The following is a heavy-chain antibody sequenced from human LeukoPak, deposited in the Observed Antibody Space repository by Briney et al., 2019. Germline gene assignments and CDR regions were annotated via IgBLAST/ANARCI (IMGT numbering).Heavy chain of an antibody. CDR3: ARGRRYDSSGHDHHWFDP. CDR1: GYTFTSYG. V-gene: IGHV1-18*01. D-gene: IGHD3-22*01. J-gene: IGHJ5*02. CDR2: ISAYNGNT. Sequence: VSVKVSCKASGYTFTSYGISWVRQAPGQGLEWMGWISAYNGNTNYAQKLQGRVTMTTDTSTSTAYMELRSLRSDDTAVYYCARGRRYDSSGHDHHWFDPWGQGTLVTVSS.